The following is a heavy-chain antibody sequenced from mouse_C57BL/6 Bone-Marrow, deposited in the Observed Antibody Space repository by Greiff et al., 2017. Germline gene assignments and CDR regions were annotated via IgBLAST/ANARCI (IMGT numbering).Heavy chain of an antibody. CDR3: ATSSTVGSFDY. CDR2: INPSSGYT. Sequence: QVQLQQSGAELARPGASVKMSCKASGYTFTSYTMHWVKQRPGQGLEWIGYINPSSGYTKYNQKFKDKATLTADKSSSQAYMQLSSLTSEDSAVYYCATSSTVGSFDYWGQGTTLPGSS. V-gene: IGHV1-4*01. D-gene: IGHD1-1*01. CDR1: GYTFTSYT. J-gene: IGHJ2*01.